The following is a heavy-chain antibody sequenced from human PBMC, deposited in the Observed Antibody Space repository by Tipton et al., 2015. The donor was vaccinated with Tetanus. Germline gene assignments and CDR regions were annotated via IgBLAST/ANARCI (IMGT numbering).Heavy chain of an antibody. V-gene: IGHV4-31*03. Sequence: TLSLTCTVSGGSIRSGGFYWSWIRQHPVKGLEWIGYIYYTGNTYYNPSLKSRVTISVDTSKNQFSLKVTSVTAADTAVYYCAKGSRYYFDSWGQGTLVTVSS. CDR2: IYYTGNT. CDR3: AKGSRYYFDS. J-gene: IGHJ4*02. CDR1: GGSIRSGGFY.